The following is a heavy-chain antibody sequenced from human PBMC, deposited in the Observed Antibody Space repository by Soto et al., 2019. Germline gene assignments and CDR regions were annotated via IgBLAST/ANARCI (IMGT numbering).Heavy chain of an antibody. CDR3: ATIVPAASGIRRFDY. CDR2: ISGSGGST. D-gene: IGHD2-2*01. Sequence: EVQLLESGGGLVQPGGSLRLSCAASGFTFSSYPMSWVRQAPGKGLEWVSAISGSGGSTYYADSVKGRFTISRDNSKNTLYLQMNSLRAEDTAVYYCATIVPAASGIRRFDYWGQGTLVTVSS. V-gene: IGHV3-23*01. CDR1: GFTFSSYP. J-gene: IGHJ4*02.